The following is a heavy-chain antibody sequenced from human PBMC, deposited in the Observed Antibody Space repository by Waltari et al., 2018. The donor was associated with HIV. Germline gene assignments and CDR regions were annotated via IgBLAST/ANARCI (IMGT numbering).Heavy chain of an antibody. CDR3: ASCNYDIFYYGMDV. D-gene: IGHD3-9*01. CDR1: GGSISSSRYY. J-gene: IGHJ6*02. CDR2: IYYSGST. Sequence: QLQLQESGPGLVKPSETLSLTCTVSGGSISSSRYYWGWIRQPPGKGLEWIGSIYYSGSTYYNPSLKSRVTISVDTSKNQFSLKLSSVTAADTAVYYCASCNYDIFYYGMDVWGQGTTVTVSS. V-gene: IGHV4-39*01.